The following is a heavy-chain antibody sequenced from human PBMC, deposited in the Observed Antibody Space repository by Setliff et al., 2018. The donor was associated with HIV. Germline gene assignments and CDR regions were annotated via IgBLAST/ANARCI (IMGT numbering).Heavy chain of an antibody. D-gene: IGHD3-10*01. CDR1: GFTFSSYS. J-gene: IGHJ3*02. V-gene: IGHV3-21*01. CDR2: ISSSTNYI. CDR3: ARVKVDRGFGNAFDI. Sequence: GGSLRLSCAASGFTFSSYSMNWVRQAPGKGLEWVSSISSSTNYIFYADSVKGRFTISRDNAKNSLYLQMNSLRAEDTAVYYCARVKVDRGFGNAFDIWGQGTMVTVSS.